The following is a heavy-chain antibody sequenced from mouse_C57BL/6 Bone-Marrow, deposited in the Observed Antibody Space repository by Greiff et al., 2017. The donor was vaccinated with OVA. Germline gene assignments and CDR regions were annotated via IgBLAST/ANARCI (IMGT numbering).Heavy chain of an antibody. V-gene: IGHV1-55*01. D-gene: IGHD2-4*01. CDR1: GYTFTSYW. Sequence: QVQLQQPGAELVKPGASVKMSCKASGYTFTSYWITWVKQRPGQGLEWIGDIYPGSGSTNYNEKFKSKATLTVDTSSSPAYMQLRSLTSEDSAVYYCAREGDYDYSYAMDYWGQGTSVTVSS. CDR2: IYPGSGST. J-gene: IGHJ4*01. CDR3: AREGDYDYSYAMDY.